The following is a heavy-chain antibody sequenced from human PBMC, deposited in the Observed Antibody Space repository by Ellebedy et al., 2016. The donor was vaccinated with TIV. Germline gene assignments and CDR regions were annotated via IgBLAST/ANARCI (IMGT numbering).Heavy chain of an antibody. J-gene: IGHJ6*04. V-gene: IGHV3-30*18. D-gene: IGHD3-10*01. CDR2: ISYDGTRK. CDR3: AKDRYGSGSYSTGMDV. Sequence: GGSLRLSXAASGFSFSNYVIHWVRHAPGKVLEWVAMISYDGTRKYYADSVKGRFTISRDNSKNTLYVQMDSLRTEDTAVYHCAKDRYGSGSYSTGMDVWGEGTTVTVSS. CDR1: GFSFSNYV.